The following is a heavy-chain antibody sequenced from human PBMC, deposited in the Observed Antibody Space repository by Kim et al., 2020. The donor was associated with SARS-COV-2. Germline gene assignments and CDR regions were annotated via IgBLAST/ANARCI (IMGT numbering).Heavy chain of an antibody. CDR3: ARAGSSGWYSLDF. CDR1: GFTFRTYD. V-gene: IGHV3-13*04. CDR2: VGTGGDT. D-gene: IGHD6-19*01. Sequence: GGSLRLSCAASGFTFRTYDMHWVRQVAGKGLEWVASVGTGGDTYYPGSVRGRFTISRDNFKSLLSLQMNNVRDGDAARYYCARAGSSGWYSLDFWCQGTL. J-gene: IGHJ4*02.